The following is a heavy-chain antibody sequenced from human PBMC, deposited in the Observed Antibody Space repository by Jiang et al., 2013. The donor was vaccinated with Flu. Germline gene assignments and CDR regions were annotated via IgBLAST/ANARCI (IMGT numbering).Heavy chain of an antibody. J-gene: IGHJ4*02. V-gene: IGHV3-21*01. CDR3: ARDDRQLWKQFDY. D-gene: IGHD5-18*01. CDR1: GFTFSSYS. Sequence: GFTFSSYSMNWVRQAPGKGLEWVSSISSSSSYIYYADSVKGRFTISRDNAKNSLYLQMNSLRAEDTAVYYCARDDRQLWKQFDYWGQGTLVTVSS. CDR2: ISSSSSYI.